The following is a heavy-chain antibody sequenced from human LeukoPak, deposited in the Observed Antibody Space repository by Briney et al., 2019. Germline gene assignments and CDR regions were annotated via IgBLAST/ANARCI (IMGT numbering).Heavy chain of an antibody. D-gene: IGHD6-13*01. Sequence: SVKVSCKASGGTFSSYAISWVRQAPGQGLEWMGGIIPIFGTANYAQKFQGRVTITADESTSTAYMELSSLRSEDTAVYYCARDKGIAAAGWFDPWGQGTLVTVSS. J-gene: IGHJ5*02. V-gene: IGHV1-69*01. CDR3: ARDKGIAAAGWFDP. CDR2: IIPIFGTA. CDR1: GGTFSSYA.